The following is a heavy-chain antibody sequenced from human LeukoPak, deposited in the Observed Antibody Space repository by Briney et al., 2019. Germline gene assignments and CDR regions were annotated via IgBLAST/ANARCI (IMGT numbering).Heavy chain of an antibody. CDR1: GFTFSSYA. V-gene: IGHV3-30-3*02. Sequence: GGSLRLSCAASGFTFSSYAMHWVRQAPGKGLEWVAVISYDGSNKYYADSVKGRFTISRDTSKNRLHLQMNSLRAEDTAVYYCAKHGGGFDYWGQGNLVTVSS. J-gene: IGHJ4*02. D-gene: IGHD4-23*01. CDR2: ISYDGSNK. CDR3: AKHGGGFDY.